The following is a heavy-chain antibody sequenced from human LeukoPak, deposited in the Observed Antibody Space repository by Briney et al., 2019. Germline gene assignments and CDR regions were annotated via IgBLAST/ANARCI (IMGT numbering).Heavy chain of an antibody. J-gene: IGHJ6*02. D-gene: IGHD2-8*01. Sequence: SETLSLTCSVSAASIRTNHWTWIRQPAGKGLEWIGRIYNSGNTNYNPSLESRVTMSVDTSKNQFSLKLSSVTAADTAIYYCARYINGGLDVWGQGTTVTVSS. V-gene: IGHV4-4*07. CDR2: IYNSGNT. CDR3: ARYINGGLDV. CDR1: AASIRTNH.